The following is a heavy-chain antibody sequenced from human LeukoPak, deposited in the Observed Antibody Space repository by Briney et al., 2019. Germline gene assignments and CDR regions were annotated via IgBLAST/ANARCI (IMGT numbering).Heavy chain of an antibody. Sequence: SETLSLTCTVSGGSISSGGYYWSWIRQPPGKGLEWIGYIYHSGSTYYNPSLKSRVTISVDTSKNQFSLKLSSVTAADTAVYYCARAFYPLSTAFDIWGQGTMVTVSS. CDR3: ARAFYPLSTAFDI. V-gene: IGHV4-30-2*01. CDR2: IYHSGST. J-gene: IGHJ3*02. CDR1: GGSISSGGYY.